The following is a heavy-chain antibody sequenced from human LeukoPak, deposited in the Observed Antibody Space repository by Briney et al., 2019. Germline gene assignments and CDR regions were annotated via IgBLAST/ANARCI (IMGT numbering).Heavy chain of an antibody. Sequence: GASVKVSCKASGYTFPSYFMHWVRQAPGQGLEWMGIISPSGGSTIYAQQFQGRVTVTRDTSTSTDYMELSSLRSEDTAVYYCARDGGRFSADHWGQGALVSVSS. V-gene: IGHV1-46*01. CDR2: ISPSGGST. J-gene: IGHJ4*02. D-gene: IGHD1-26*01. CDR1: GYTFPSYF. CDR3: ARDGGRFSADH.